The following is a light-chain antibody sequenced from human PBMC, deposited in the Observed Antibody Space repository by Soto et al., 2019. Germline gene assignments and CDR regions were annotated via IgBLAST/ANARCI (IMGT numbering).Light chain of an antibody. CDR1: QTINNW. CDR3: QHYNSYPWK. V-gene: IGKV1-5*01. J-gene: IGKJ1*01. CDR2: HAS. Sequence: DIQMTQSPSTLSASIGDRVTITCRASQTINNWLAWYQQKPGKAPNLLIYHASNLETGVPSRFSGSAFGTEFTLTISRMQTEDPETSYCQHYNSYPWKFGQGTKV.